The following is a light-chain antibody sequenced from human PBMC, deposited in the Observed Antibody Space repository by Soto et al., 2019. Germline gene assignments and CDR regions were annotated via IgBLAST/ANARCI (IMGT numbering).Light chain of an antibody. CDR2: DVS. V-gene: IGLV2-14*03. CDR1: SSDVDGYNY. J-gene: IGLJ1*01. CDR3: SSYTSSSTPFV. Sequence: QSVLTQPASVSGSPGQSITISFTGTSSDVDGYNYVSWYQQHPGKAPKLMIYDVSDRPSGVSNRFSGSKSGNTAYLTISRLQAEDEADYFCSSYTSSSTPFVFGTGTKVTV.